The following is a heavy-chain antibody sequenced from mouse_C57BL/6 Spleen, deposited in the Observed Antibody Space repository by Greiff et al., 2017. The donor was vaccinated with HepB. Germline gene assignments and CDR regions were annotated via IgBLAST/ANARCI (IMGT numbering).Heavy chain of an antibody. D-gene: IGHD2-1*01. J-gene: IGHJ4*01. CDR3: ARGEVIYYGNYGNYAMDY. Sequence: VKLQESGAELARPGASVKMSCKASGYTFTSYTMHWVKQRPGQGLEWIGYINPSSGYTKYNQKFKDKATLTADKSSSTAYMQLSSLTSEDSAVYYCARGEVIYYGNYGNYAMDYWGQGTSVTVSS. CDR2: INPSSGYT. CDR1: GYTFTSYT. V-gene: IGHV1-4*01.